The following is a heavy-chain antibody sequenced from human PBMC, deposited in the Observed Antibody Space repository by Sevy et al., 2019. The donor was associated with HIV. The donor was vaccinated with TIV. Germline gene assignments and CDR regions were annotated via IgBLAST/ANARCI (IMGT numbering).Heavy chain of an antibody. CDR1: GFTFTDYD. D-gene: IGHD4-17*01. Sequence: GGSLRLSCVASGFTFTDYDLHWVRQAPGKGLEWVAVIRYDGSDKYHADSVKGRFTISRDNSKNTLYLEMSSLRPEDTAVYYCAHSSGLYGYYYGMDVWGQGTTVTVSS. CDR2: IRYDGSDK. V-gene: IGHV3-30*02. J-gene: IGHJ6*02. CDR3: AHSSGLYGYYYGMDV.